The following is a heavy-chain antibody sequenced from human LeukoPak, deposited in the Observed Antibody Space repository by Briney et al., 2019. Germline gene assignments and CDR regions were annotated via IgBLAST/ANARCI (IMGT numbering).Heavy chain of an antibody. CDR1: GGSFSGYY. V-gene: IGHV4-34*01. CDR3: ARASFDY. J-gene: IGHJ4*02. Sequence: SETLSLTCAVYGGSFSGYYWSWIRQPPGKGLEWIGEINHSGSTNYNPSLKSRVTISVDTSKNQFSLKLSSVTAADTAVYYCARASFDYWGQGTLVTVSS. CDR2: INHSGST.